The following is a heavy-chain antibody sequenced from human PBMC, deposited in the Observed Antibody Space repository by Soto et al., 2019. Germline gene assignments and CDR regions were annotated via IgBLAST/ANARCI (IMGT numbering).Heavy chain of an antibody. J-gene: IGHJ6*02. CDR1: GGSFSSSGYY. V-gene: IGHV4-30-4*08. CDR3: ARWRVGDRGTYYSAIAV. CDR2: ILSSGTA. Sequence: QVQLQESGPGLVKPSQSLSLTCSVSGGSFSSSGYYWSWIRQPPGKGLEWIGYILSSGTAYYNPSLKRRVSISIETSNDQFSLMLTSVTAGDTAVYYCARWRVGDRGTYYSAIAVWGQGTTVTVSS. D-gene: IGHD2-21*01.